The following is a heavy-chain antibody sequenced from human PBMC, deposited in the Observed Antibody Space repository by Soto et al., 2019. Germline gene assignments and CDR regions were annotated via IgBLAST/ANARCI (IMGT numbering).Heavy chain of an antibody. J-gene: IGHJ4*02. D-gene: IGHD3-3*01. CDR1: GFTFSGSV. CDR3: ASGVYDFWSGHPKGLDY. CDR2: IRSKANNYAT. V-gene: IGHV3-73*02. Sequence: EVQLVESGGGLVQPGGSLKLSCAASGFTFSGSVMHWVRQASGKGLEWVGRIRSKANNYATAYAVSVKGRFTISRDDSRNTAYLQMNSLKTEDTAVYYCASGVYDFWSGHPKGLDYWGQGTVVTVSS.